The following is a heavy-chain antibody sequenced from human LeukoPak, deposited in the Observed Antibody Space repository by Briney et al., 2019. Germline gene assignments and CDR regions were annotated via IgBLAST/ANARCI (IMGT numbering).Heavy chain of an antibody. V-gene: IGHV3-15*01. D-gene: IGHD1-26*01. CDR1: GFTFSSYS. Sequence: GGSLRLSCAASGFTFSSYSMNWVRQAPGKGLEWVGRIKAKAHGGTIEYAAPVKGRFTISRDDSKNTLYLQMNSLKTEDTAVYYCTTDGVGVEGATYDNWGQGTLVSVSS. CDR2: IKAKAHGGTI. CDR3: TTDGVGVEGATYDN. J-gene: IGHJ4*02.